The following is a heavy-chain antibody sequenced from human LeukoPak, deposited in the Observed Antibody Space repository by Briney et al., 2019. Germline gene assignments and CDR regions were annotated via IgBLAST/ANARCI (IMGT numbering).Heavy chain of an antibody. Sequence: GGSLRLSCAASGFTFSSFAMSWDRQAPGKGLEWVSSIGGTGTVTYYGDSVKGRFTISRDNSKKTVPLEMSGLRADDTAVYYCAKDLYGDGGCCFEYWGQGTLVTVSS. CDR1: GFTFSSFA. CDR3: AKDLYGDGGCCFEY. D-gene: IGHD2-21*01. J-gene: IGHJ4*02. V-gene: IGHV3-23*01. CDR2: IGGTGTVT.